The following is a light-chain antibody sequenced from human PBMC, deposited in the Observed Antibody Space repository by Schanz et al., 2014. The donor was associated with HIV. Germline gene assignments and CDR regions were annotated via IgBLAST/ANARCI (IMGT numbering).Light chain of an antibody. Sequence: DIQLTQSPSFLSASVGDRVTISCRASQGIRTSLAWYQQGPGKAPKLLIYAASTRATGLPSRFSGSGSGTDFTLTINSLQPEDLATYYCQQLSGCPHTFGQGTKLEI. CDR1: QGIRTS. CDR3: QQLSGCPHT. V-gene: IGKV1-9*01. J-gene: IGKJ2*01. CDR2: AAS.